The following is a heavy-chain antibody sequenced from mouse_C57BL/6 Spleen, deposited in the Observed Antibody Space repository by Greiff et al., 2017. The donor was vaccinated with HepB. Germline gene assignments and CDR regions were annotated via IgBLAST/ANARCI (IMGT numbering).Heavy chain of an antibody. V-gene: IGHV3-6*01. Sequence: ESGPGLVKPSQSLSLTCSVTGYSITSGYYWNWIRQFPGNKLEWMGYISYDGSNNYNPSLKNRISITRDTSKNQFFLKLNSVTTEDTATYYCAYDLFDYWGQGTTLTVSS. CDR3: AYDLFDY. CDR2: ISYDGSN. J-gene: IGHJ2*01. D-gene: IGHD2-3*01. CDR1: GYSITSGYY.